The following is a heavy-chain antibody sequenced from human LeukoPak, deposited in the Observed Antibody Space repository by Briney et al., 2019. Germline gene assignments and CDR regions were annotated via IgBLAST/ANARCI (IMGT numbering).Heavy chain of an antibody. CDR3: ARGRVSSGWYGDAFDI. Sequence: SETLSLTCAVYGGSFSGYYWSWIRQPPGKGLEWIGEINHSGSTNYNPSLKSRVTISVDTSKNQFSLKLSSVTAADTAVYYCARGRVSSGWYGDAFDIWCQGTMVTVSS. D-gene: IGHD6-19*01. CDR1: GGSFSGYY. CDR2: INHSGST. J-gene: IGHJ3*02. V-gene: IGHV4-34*01.